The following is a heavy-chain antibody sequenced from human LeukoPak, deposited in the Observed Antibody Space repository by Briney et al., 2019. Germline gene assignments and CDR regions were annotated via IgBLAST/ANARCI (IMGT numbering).Heavy chain of an antibody. Sequence: ASVKVSCKASGYTFTSYGISWVREAPGQGLEWMGWISAYNGNTNYAQKLQGRVTMTTDTSTSTAYMELRSLKSDATAVYYCAREGDIAVARTFDYWGQGTLVTVTS. CDR3: AREGDIAVARTFDY. J-gene: IGHJ4*02. CDR1: GYTFTSYG. V-gene: IGHV1-18*01. D-gene: IGHD6-19*01. CDR2: ISAYNGNT.